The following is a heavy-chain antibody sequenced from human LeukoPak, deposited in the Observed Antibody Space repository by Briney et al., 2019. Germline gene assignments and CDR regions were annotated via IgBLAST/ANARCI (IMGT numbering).Heavy chain of an antibody. J-gene: IGHJ6*03. V-gene: IGHV3-21*01. D-gene: IGHD1-26*01. CDR3: ARDPYSGSYGDSYYYYMDV. CDR1: GFSFSSYN. CDR2: ITTSSTYT. Sequence: PGGSLRLSCAASGFSFSSYNMNWVRQAPGKGLEWVSSITTSSTYTFYADSVKGRFTISRDNAKNSLYLQMNSLRAEDTAVYYCARDPYSGSYGDSYYYYMDVWGKGTTVTVSS.